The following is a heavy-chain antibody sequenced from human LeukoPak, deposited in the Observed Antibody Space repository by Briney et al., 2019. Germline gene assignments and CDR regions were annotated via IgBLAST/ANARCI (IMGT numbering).Heavy chain of an antibody. Sequence: SGTLSLTCAVSGGSISSSNWWSWIRQPPGKGLEWIGYIYYSGSTNYNPSLKSRVTISVDTSKNQFSLKLSSVTAADTAVYYCARGQSSSYYYYYYMDVWGKGTTVTVSS. CDR2: IYYSGST. CDR1: GGSISSSNW. V-gene: IGHV4-61*01. D-gene: IGHD6-13*01. J-gene: IGHJ6*03. CDR3: ARGQSSSYYYYYYMDV.